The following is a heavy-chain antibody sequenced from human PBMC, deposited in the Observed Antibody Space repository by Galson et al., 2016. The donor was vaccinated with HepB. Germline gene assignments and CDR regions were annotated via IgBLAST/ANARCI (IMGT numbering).Heavy chain of an antibody. V-gene: IGHV1-18*04. Sequence: SVKVSCKASGYTFTTYRITWVRQAPGQGLEWVGWISNYNGDTNHAQKFQGRVTLTTDRSTTTAYLEVRTLETADTAVYYCARDRDRSHDYWGQGTLVTVSS. D-gene: IGHD5-24*01. CDR3: ARDRDRSHDY. J-gene: IGHJ4*02. CDR1: GYTFTTYR. CDR2: ISNYNGDT.